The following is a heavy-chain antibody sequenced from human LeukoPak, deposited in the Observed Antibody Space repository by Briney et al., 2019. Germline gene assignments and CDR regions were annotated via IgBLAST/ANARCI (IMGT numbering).Heavy chain of an antibody. J-gene: IGHJ4*02. CDR2: IIPIFGTA. CDR1: GYTFTGYY. Sequence: SVKVSCKASGYTFTGYYMHWVRQAPGQGLEWMGGIIPIFGTANYAQKFQGRVTITTDESTSTAYMELSSLRSEDTAVYYCARGVPQPAAMWYYFDYWGQGTLVTVSS. D-gene: IGHD2-2*01. CDR3: ARGVPQPAAMWYYFDY. V-gene: IGHV1-69*05.